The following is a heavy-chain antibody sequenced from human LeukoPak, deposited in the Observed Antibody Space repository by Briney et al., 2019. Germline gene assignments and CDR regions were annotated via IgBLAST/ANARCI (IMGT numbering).Heavy chain of an antibody. Sequence: GGSLRLSCAASGFTFSSYSMNWVRQAPGKGLEWVSSISSSSSYIYYADSVKGRSTISRDNAKNSLYLQMNSLKAEDTAVYYCARDFLRGRVDYWGQGTLVTVSS. V-gene: IGHV3-21*01. CDR3: ARDFLRGRVDY. D-gene: IGHD2-15*01. J-gene: IGHJ4*02. CDR2: ISSSSSYI. CDR1: GFTFSSYS.